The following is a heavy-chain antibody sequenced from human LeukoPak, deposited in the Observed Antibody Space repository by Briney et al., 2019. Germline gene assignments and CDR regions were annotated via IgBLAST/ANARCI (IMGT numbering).Heavy chain of an antibody. V-gene: IGHV3-53*01. CDR2: IYSGGST. CDR3: AGSVYYLNFDY. D-gene: IGHD3-22*01. CDR1: GFTVNNNY. Sequence: GGSLRLSCAASGFTVNNNYMSRVRQAPGKGLEWVSVIYSGGSTYYADSVKGRFTFSRDDSKNTLYLQMNSLRAEDTAVYYCAGSVYYLNFDYWGQGTLVTVSS. J-gene: IGHJ4*02.